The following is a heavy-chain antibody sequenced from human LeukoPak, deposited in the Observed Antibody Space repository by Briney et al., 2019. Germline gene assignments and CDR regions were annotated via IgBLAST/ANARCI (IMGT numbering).Heavy chain of an antibody. CDR3: ARDKGGLGRGYYYMDV. Sequence: SETLSLTCAVYGGSFSDYYWSWIRQSPGKGLEWIGEINHSGSTYYNPSLKSRVTISLDTSKNQFSLKLSSVTAADTAVYYCARDKGGLGRGYYYMDVWGKGTTVTVSS. D-gene: IGHD3/OR15-3a*01. CDR2: INHSGST. V-gene: IGHV4-34*01. J-gene: IGHJ6*03. CDR1: GGSFSDYY.